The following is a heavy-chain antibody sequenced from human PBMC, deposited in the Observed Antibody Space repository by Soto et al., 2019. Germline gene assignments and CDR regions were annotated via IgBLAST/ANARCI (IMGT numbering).Heavy chain of an antibody. Sequence: ASVKVSCKASGYTFTSYYMHWVRQAPGQGLEWMGIINPSGGSTSYAQKFQGRVTMTRDTSTSAVYMELSSLRSDDTAVYYCARDRITIFGVAAYYYYGMDVWGQGTTVTVSS. CDR1: GYTFTSYY. CDR2: INPSGGST. V-gene: IGHV1-46*01. D-gene: IGHD3-3*01. CDR3: ARDRITIFGVAAYYYYGMDV. J-gene: IGHJ6*02.